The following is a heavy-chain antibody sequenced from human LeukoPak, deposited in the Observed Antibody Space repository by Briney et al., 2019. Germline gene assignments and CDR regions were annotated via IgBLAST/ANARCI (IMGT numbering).Heavy chain of an antibody. D-gene: IGHD2-2*01. J-gene: IGHJ6*02. Sequence: GGSLRLSCAASGFTFDDYAMHWVRQAPGKGLEWVSGISWNSGSIGYADSVKGRFTISRDNSKNTLYLQMNSLRAEDTAVYYCAKELGYCSSTSCYLGYYYYGMDVWGQGTTVTVSS. V-gene: IGHV3-9*01. CDR1: GFTFDDYA. CDR3: AKELGYCSSTSCYLGYYYYGMDV. CDR2: ISWNSGSI.